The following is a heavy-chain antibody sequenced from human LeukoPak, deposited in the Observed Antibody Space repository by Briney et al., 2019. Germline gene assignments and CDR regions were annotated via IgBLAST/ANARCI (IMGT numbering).Heavy chain of an antibody. Sequence: ASVKVSCKASGYTFTSYGISWVRQAPGQGLEWMGWISAYNGNTNYAQKLQGRVTMTRDTSISTAYMELSRLRSDDTAVYYCARVGTTVTTTDYWGQGTLVTVSS. CDR3: ARVGTTVTTTDY. CDR2: ISAYNGNT. D-gene: IGHD4-17*01. V-gene: IGHV1-18*01. CDR1: GYTFTSYG. J-gene: IGHJ4*02.